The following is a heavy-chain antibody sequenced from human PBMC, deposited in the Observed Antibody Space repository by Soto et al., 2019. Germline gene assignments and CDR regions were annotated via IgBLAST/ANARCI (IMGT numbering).Heavy chain of an antibody. CDR2: ISGSGGST. J-gene: IGHJ4*02. V-gene: IGHV3-23*01. Sequence: GGSLRLSCAASGFTFSSFAMSWVRQAPGKGLDWVSAISGSGGSTYSADSVKGRFTISRDNSKNTLYLQMSSLRAEDTAVYYCARGLSAGKGYTPDFWGQGCLVTVSS. D-gene: IGHD6-13*01. CDR3: ARGLSAGKGYTPDF. CDR1: GFTFSSFA.